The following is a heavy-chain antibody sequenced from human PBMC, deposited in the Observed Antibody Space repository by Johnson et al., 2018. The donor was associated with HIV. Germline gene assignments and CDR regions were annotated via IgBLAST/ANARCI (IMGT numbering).Heavy chain of an antibody. CDR3: AREGRTGPETLDS. Sequence: QVRLVESGGGVVQPGRSLRLSCAASGFTFSYYAMHWVRQAPGKGLEWVAVISYDGGTTYYANSVKGRFTISRDNSKTTLYLQMNSLRVEDTAVYYCAREGRTGPETLDSWGQGTRSTVSS. J-gene: IGHJ3*01. V-gene: IGHV3-30-3*01. CDR1: GFTFSYYA. D-gene: IGHD3/OR15-3a*01. CDR2: ISYDGGTT.